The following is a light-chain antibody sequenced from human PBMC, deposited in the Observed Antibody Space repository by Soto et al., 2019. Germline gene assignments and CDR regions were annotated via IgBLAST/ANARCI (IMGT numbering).Light chain of an antibody. Sequence: EIVLTQSPGTLSLSPGERATLSCRASQSVSSSYLAWYQQKPGQAPRLLIYGASSRATGIPDTFSGSGSGTDFTLTISRLEPEDFAVYYCQQYGSSLGVTCGGGTKVDIK. CDR2: GAS. CDR1: QSVSSSY. CDR3: QQYGSSLGVT. J-gene: IGKJ4*01. V-gene: IGKV3-20*01.